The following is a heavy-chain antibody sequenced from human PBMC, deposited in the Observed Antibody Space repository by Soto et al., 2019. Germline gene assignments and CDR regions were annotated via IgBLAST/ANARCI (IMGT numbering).Heavy chain of an antibody. CDR3: AAYVDTAMEVFDY. D-gene: IGHD5-18*01. V-gene: IGHV1-58*01. CDR1: GFTFTSSA. J-gene: IGHJ4*02. Sequence: AASVKVSCKASGFTFTSSAVQWVRQARGQRLEWIGWIVVGSGNTNYAQKFQERVTITRDMSTSTAYMELSSLRSEDTAVYYCAAYVDTAMEVFDYWGQGTLVTVSS. CDR2: IVVGSGNT.